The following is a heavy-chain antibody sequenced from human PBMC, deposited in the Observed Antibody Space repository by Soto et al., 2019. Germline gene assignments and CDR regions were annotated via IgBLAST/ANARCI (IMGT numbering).Heavy chain of an antibody. J-gene: IGHJ6*02. CDR2: IWYDGSNK. CDR3: ARDGAVLLWFGESSNGMDV. D-gene: IGHD3-10*01. Sequence: QVQLVESGGGVVQPGRSLRLSCAASGFTFSSYDMHWVRQAPGKGLEWVAVIWYDGSNKYYADSVKGRFTISRDNSKNTLYLQMNSLRAEDTAVYYCARDGAVLLWFGESSNGMDVWGQGTTVTVSS. CDR1: GFTFSSYD. V-gene: IGHV3-33*01.